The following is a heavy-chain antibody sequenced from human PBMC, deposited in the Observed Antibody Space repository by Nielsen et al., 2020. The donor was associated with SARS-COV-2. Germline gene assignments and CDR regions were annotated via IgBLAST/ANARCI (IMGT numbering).Heavy chain of an antibody. CDR1: GYTFTSYA. J-gene: IGHJ6*03. CDR2: INAGNGNT. D-gene: IGHD1-26*01. V-gene: IGHV1-3*01. Sequence: ASVKVSCKASGYTFTSYAMHWVRQAPGQRLEWIGWINAGNGNTKYSQKFQGRVTITRDTSASTAHMELSSLTSEDTAVSYCSRDLVVGATHWYYMDVRVKGTTVTFSS. CDR3: SRDLVVGATHWYYMDV.